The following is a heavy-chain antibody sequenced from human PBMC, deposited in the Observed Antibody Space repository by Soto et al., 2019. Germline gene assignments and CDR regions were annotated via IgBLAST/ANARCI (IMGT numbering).Heavy chain of an antibody. Sequence: QVQLQESGPGLVRPSETPSLICTVSGASISSNYWSWIRQPPGKGLEWIGYIYSSGTTNYNPSLKRRVTISADTSKNQISLRLNSVTAADTAVYYCARWRGYCSNGVCTAFDPWGQGTLVTVSS. J-gene: IGHJ5*02. D-gene: IGHD2-8*01. CDR2: IYSSGTT. V-gene: IGHV4-4*09. CDR1: GASISSNY. CDR3: ARWRGYCSNGVCTAFDP.